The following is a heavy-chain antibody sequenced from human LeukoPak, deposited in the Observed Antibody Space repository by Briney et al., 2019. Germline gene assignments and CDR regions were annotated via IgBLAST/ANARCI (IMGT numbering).Heavy chain of an antibody. Sequence: PSETLSLTCTVSGGSISSYYWSWIRQPPGKGLEWIGYVYYSGSTNYNPSLKSRVTVSIDTSKNQVSLKLSSMTAADTAVYYCARGFDGLNAFDIWGQGTMVTVSS. CDR1: GGSISSYY. J-gene: IGHJ3*02. D-gene: IGHD3-9*01. CDR2: VYYSGST. V-gene: IGHV4-59*01. CDR3: ARGFDGLNAFDI.